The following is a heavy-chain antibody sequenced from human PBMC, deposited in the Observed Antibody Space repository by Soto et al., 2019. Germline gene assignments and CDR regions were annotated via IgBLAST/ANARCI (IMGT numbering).Heavy chain of an antibody. V-gene: IGHV5-51*01. CDR1: GCSFTTYW. Sequence: PGESLKISCWGSGCSFTTYWIAWVRQTPGKRLEWMGIIYPDDSDTRYSPSFQGQVTISTDKSISTTYLKWNSLKASDTAMYYCVRRITSPGVLNYFDHWGQGALVTVSS. D-gene: IGHD3-3*01. J-gene: IGHJ4*02. CDR3: VRRITSPGVLNYFDH. CDR2: IYPDDSDT.